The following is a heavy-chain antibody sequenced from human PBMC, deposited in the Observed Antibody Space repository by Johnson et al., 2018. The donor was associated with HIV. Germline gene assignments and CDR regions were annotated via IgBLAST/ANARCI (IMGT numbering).Heavy chain of an antibody. D-gene: IGHD4-11*01. CDR1: GFTFNDYY. J-gene: IGHJ3*01. V-gene: IGHV3-11*01. Sequence: QVQLVESGGGLVKPGGSLRLSCAASGFTFNDYYMSWIRQAPGLGLEWVSYISNSGRFVYYADSVKGRFTISRDNAKNSLYLYMNSLRAVDTAVYYCTTCLPGDDYLFSPLRVASGCVWGQGTMVTVSS. CDR3: TTCLPGDDYLFSPLRVASGCV. CDR2: ISNSGRFV.